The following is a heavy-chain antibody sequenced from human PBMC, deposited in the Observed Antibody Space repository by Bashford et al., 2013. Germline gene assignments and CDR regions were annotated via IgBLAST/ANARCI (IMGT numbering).Heavy chain of an antibody. CDR2: ITVIGAST. CDR3: ARDRPCTVTGCRNWFDP. J-gene: IGHJ5*02. Sequence: VRQAPGKGLEWVSSITVIGASTYYADSVKGRFTISRDNSKNTMYLQMNSLRAEDTAVYYCARDRPCTVTGCRNWFDPVGPGNPGHRLL. D-gene: IGHD2-8*02. V-gene: IGHV3-23*01.